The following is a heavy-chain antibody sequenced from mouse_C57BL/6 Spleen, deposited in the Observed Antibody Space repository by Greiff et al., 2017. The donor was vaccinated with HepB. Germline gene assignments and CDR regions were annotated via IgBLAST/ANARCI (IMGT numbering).Heavy chain of an antibody. V-gene: IGHV5-9-1*02. J-gene: IGHJ2*01. Sequence: EVHLVESGEGLVKPGGSLKLSCAASGFTFSSYAMSWVRQTPEKRLEWVAYISSGGDYIYYADTVKGRFTISRDNARNTLYLQMSSLKSEDTAMYYCTRDRDYDVFDYWGQGTTLTVSS. CDR1: GFTFSSYA. CDR3: TRDRDYDVFDY. CDR2: ISSGGDYI. D-gene: IGHD2-4*01.